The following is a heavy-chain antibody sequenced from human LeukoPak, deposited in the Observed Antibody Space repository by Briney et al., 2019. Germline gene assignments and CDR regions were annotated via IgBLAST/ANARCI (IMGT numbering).Heavy chain of an antibody. CDR3: ARDDSSGYYYPY. D-gene: IGHD3-22*01. V-gene: IGHV1-69*05. J-gene: IGHJ4*02. CDR2: IIPIFGTA. CDR1: GGTFSSYA. Sequence: GASVKVSCKASGGTFSSYAISWVRQAPGQGHEWMGGIIPIFGTANYAQKFQGRVTITTDESTSTAYMELSSLRSEDTAVYYCARDDSSGYYYPYWGQGTLVTVSS.